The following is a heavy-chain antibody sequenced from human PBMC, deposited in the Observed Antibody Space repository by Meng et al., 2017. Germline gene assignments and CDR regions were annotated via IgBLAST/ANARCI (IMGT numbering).Heavy chain of an antibody. Sequence: GESLKISCAASGFIFSGSDIHWVRQASGKGLEWVGRIITKTNNYATAYAASVKGRFTIPRDDSLTTAYLQMNSLRSEDTALYYCTVYITGHIWGRGTMVTVS. CDR2: IITKTNNYAT. CDR1: GFIFSGSD. CDR3: TVYITGHI. V-gene: IGHV3-73*01. J-gene: IGHJ3*02. D-gene: IGHD6-19*01.